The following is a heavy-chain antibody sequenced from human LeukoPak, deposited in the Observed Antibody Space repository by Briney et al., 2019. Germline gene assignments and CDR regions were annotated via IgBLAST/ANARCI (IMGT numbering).Heavy chain of an antibody. CDR1: GFTFSSYG. CDR3: ARERLYGSGAPKFDY. D-gene: IGHD3-10*01. V-gene: IGHV3-23*01. CDR2: ISGSGGST. Sequence: GGSLRLSCAASGFTFSSYGMSWVRQAPGKGLEWVSGISGSGGSTYYADSVKGRFTISRDNSKNTLYLQMNTLRAEDTAVYYCARERLYGSGAPKFDYWGQGNLVIVSS. J-gene: IGHJ4*02.